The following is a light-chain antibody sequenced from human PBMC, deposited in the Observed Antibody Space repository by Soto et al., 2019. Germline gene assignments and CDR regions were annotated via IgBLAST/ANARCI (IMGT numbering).Light chain of an antibody. Sequence: QSALTQPRSVSGSPGQSVTISCTGTSSNVGGYNYVSWYQQHPGKAPKLMIYDVTKRPSGVPDRFSGSKSGNTASLTISGLQAEDEADYYCCSYAGIYTSLVFGGGTQLTVL. CDR2: DVT. J-gene: IGLJ7*01. CDR3: CSYAGIYTSLV. V-gene: IGLV2-11*01. CDR1: SSNVGGYNY.